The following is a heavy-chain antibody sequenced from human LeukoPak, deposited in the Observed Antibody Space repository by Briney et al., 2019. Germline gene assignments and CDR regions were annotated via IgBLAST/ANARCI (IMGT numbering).Heavy chain of an antibody. CDR1: GGSISDSNYY. J-gene: IGHJ5*02. D-gene: IGHD6-25*01. Sequence: SETLSLTCTVSGGSISDSNYYWGWIRQPPGRGLEWIANIYYSGSAYYSPSLKSRVTVSIDTSKSQFSLKLNSVTAADTAVYYCARQSTIAAARIDPWGQGTLVTVSS. V-gene: IGHV4-39*01. CDR3: ARQSTIAAARIDP. CDR2: IYYSGSA.